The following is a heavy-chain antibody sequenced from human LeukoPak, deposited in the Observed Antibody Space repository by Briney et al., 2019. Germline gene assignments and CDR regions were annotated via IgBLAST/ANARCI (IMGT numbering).Heavy chain of an antibody. J-gene: IGHJ4*02. CDR3: AKIAAAGSFDY. CDR1: GYTFTDYY. D-gene: IGHD6-13*01. V-gene: IGHV1-2*02. CDR2: INPNSGGA. Sequence: ASVKVSCKASGYTFTDYYMHWVRQAPGQGLEWMGWINPNSGGANSAQTFQDRVTMTRDTSLSTAYMELSRLRSGDTAVYFCAKIAAAGSFDYWGQGTLVTVSS.